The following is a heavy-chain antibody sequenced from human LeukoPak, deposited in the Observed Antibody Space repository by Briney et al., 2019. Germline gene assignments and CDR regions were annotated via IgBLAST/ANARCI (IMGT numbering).Heavy chain of an antibody. J-gene: IGHJ6*02. Sequence: ASVRVSCKASGGTFSSYAISWVRQAPGQGLEWMGGIIPIFGTANYAQKFQGRVTITADESTSTAYMELSSLRSEDTAVYYCARAPGRGYSYGYYYYGMDVWGQGTTVTVSS. CDR2: IIPIFGTA. V-gene: IGHV1-69*13. CDR3: ARAPGRGYSYGYYYYGMDV. CDR1: GGTFSSYA. D-gene: IGHD5-18*01.